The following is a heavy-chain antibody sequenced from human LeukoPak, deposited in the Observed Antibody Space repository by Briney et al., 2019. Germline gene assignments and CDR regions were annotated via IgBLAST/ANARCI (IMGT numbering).Heavy chain of an antibody. CDR2: ISYDGSNK. J-gene: IGHJ6*02. D-gene: IGHD6-13*01. Sequence: GGSLRLSCAASGFTFSSYAMHWVRQAPGKGLEWVAVISYDGSNKYYADSVKGRFTISRDNSKNTLYLQMNSLRAKDTAVYYCAREVAAAGGYALGMDVWGQGTTVTVSS. CDR3: AREVAAAGGYALGMDV. CDR1: GFTFSSYA. V-gene: IGHV3-30-3*01.